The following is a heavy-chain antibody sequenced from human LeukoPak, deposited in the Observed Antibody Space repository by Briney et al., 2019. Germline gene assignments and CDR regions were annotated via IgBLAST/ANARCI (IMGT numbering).Heavy chain of an antibody. CDR1: GFTFSSYS. CDR3: ARGETGSSGYDWVY. Sequence: GGSLRLSCVGSGFTFSSYSMNWVRQAPGKGLEWVSSISSESAYILYADLVKGRFTTSRDNAKNSLYLHLDSLRAEDTAVYYCARGETGSSGYDWVYWGQGTPVTVSS. CDR2: ISSESAYI. V-gene: IGHV3-21*01. J-gene: IGHJ4*02. D-gene: IGHD5-12*01.